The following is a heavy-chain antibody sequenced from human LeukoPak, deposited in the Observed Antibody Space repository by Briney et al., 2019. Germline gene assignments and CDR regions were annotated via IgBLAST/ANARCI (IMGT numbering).Heavy chain of an antibody. J-gene: IGHJ6*03. CDR3: ARVAYYYMDV. CDR2: IYYSGST. Sequence: SETLSITCTVSGGSNSSYYWSWIRQPPGKGLEWIGYIYYSGSTNYNPSLKSRVTISVDTSKNQFSLKLSSVTAADTAVYYCARVAYYYMDVWGKGTTVTVSS. CDR1: GGSNSSYY. V-gene: IGHV4-59*01.